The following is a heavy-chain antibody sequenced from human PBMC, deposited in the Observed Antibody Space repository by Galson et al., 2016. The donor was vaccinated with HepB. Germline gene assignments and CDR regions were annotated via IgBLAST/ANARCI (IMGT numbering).Heavy chain of an antibody. D-gene: IGHD4-11*01. CDR2: ISHDGSNK. V-gene: IGHV3-30*03. Sequence: SLRLSCAASGFTFSSYDMYWVRQAPGKGLEWVAVISHDGSNKYHTESVKDRFTISRDNSKNTVYLQMNSLRAEDTVVYYCARLKGSTTVTMRLGYSDLWGRGTLVTVSS. CDR1: GFTFSSYD. J-gene: IGHJ2*01. CDR3: ARLKGSTTVTMRLGYSDL.